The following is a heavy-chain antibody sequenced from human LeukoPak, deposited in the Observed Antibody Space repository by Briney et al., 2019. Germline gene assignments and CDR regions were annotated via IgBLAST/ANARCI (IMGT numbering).Heavy chain of an antibody. CDR3: TRVLGYGGYLYLDY. V-gene: IGHV3-49*03. CDR2: IRDKPYGGTT. Sequence: SGGSLRLSCTTSGFTFGYYAMSWFRQAPGKGLEWVGFIRDKPYGGTTEYAAPVKGRFTISRDDSKSIAYLQMNSLKTEDTAVYYCTRVLGYGGYLYLDYWGQGTLVTVSS. J-gene: IGHJ4*02. D-gene: IGHD5-12*01. CDR1: GFTFGYYA.